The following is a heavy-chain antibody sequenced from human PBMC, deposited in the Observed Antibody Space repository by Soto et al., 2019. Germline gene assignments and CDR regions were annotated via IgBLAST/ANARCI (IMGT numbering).Heavy chain of an antibody. Sequence: SETLSLTCTVSGGSISSSSYYWGWIRQPPGKGLEWIGSIYYSGSTYYNPSLKSRVTISVDTSKNQFSLKLSSVTAADTAVYYCATSYYYDSSGSPGRFDPWGQGTMVTVSS. CDR3: ATSYYYDSSGSPGRFDP. D-gene: IGHD3-22*01. J-gene: IGHJ5*02. CDR1: GGSISSSSYY. V-gene: IGHV4-39*01. CDR2: IYYSGST.